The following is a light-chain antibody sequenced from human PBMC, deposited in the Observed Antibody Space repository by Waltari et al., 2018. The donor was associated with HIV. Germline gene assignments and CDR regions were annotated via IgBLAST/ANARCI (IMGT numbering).Light chain of an antibody. J-gene: IGKJ4*01. CDR2: DAS. CDR3: QQSDSTLALT. CDR1: QNSNTY. V-gene: IGKV1-39*01. Sequence: DIQMTQSPSSLSASVGDRVTITCRVSQNSNTYLNWYQKKQEKAPKLLIYDASTLETGVPIRFRRSGSATALTLTIESLQPDCFSPYYSQQSDSTLALTFGGGKRVDMK.